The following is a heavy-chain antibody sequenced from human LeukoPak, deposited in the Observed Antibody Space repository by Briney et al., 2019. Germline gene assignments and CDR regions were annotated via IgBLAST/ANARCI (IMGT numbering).Heavy chain of an antibody. CDR3: AKAQGYYSGSYLPSDY. V-gene: IGHV3-30*18. CDR1: GFTFSSYG. J-gene: IGHJ4*02. CDR2: ISYDGSNK. D-gene: IGHD1-26*01. Sequence: GGSLRLSCAASGFTFSSYGMHWVRQAPGKGLGWVAVISYDGSNKYYADSVKGRFTISRDNSKNTLYLQMNSLRAEDTAVYYCAKAQGYYSGSYLPSDYWGQGTLVTVSS.